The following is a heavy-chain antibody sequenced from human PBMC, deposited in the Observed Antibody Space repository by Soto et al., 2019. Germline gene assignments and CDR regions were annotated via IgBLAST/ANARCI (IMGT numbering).Heavy chain of an antibody. CDR1: GFTVSNTY. Sequence: EVQLVETGGGLIQPGGSLRLSCEASGFTVSNTYMTWVRQPPGKGLECVSVIYTAGGTNYADSVKGRFIISRDNSKNTLYLQMTSLRAEDTAVYYCARALPVAKGGFDPWGQGTLVTVSS. CDR2: IYTAGGT. V-gene: IGHV3-53*02. CDR3: ARALPVAKGGFDP. D-gene: IGHD2-2*01. J-gene: IGHJ5*02.